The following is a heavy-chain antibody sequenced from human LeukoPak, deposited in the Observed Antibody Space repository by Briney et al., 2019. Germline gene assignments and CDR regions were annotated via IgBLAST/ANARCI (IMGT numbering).Heavy chain of an antibody. CDR2: IYYSGST. V-gene: IGHV4-39*01. Sequence: PSETLSLTCTVSGGSISSSSYYWGWIRQPPGKGLEWIGSIYYSGSTYYNPSLKSRVTISVDTSKNQFSLKLSSVTAADTAVYYCARHRTYDSSGYYYFDAFDIWGQGTMVTASS. J-gene: IGHJ3*02. CDR1: GGSISSSSYY. D-gene: IGHD3-22*01. CDR3: ARHRTYDSSGYYYFDAFDI.